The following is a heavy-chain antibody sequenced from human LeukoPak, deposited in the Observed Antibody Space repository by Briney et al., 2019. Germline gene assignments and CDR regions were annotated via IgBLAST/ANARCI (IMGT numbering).Heavy chain of an antibody. Sequence: GGSLRLSCAASGFTFSSYWMSWVRQAPGKGLEWVANIKQDGSEKYYVDSVKGRFTISRDNAKNSLYLQANGLRAEDTAVYYCARENWGSSWYDGGYWGQGTLVTVSS. D-gene: IGHD6-13*01. J-gene: IGHJ4*02. CDR1: GFTFSSYW. V-gene: IGHV3-7*01. CDR3: ARENWGSSWYDGGY. CDR2: IKQDGSEK.